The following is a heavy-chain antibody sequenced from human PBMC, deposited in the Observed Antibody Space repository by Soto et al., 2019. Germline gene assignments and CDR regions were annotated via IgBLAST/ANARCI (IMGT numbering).Heavy chain of an antibody. CDR2: IIPIFGTA. J-gene: IGHJ6*02. V-gene: IGHV1-69*13. D-gene: IGHD3-10*01. Sequence: GASVKVSCKASGGTFSSYAISWVRQAPGQGLEWMGGIIPIFGTANYAQKFQGRVTITADESTSTAYMELSSLRSEDTAVYYCAREGEYYYGSGSYYRASGLYYYGMDVWGQGTTVNVSS. CDR3: AREGEYYYGSGSYYRASGLYYYGMDV. CDR1: GGTFSSYA.